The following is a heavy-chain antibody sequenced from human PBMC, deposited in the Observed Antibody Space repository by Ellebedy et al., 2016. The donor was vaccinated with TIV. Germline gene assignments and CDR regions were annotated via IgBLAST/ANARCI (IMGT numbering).Heavy chain of an antibody. CDR1: GYTFTRYW. CDR2: IDPSDSYR. D-gene: IGHD4-11*01. J-gene: IGHJ5*02. V-gene: IGHV5-10-1*01. CDR3: ARHGSVTANWFDP. Sequence: GESLKISCKGTGYTFTRYWISWVRQMPGKGLEWMGRIDPSDSYRNYNPSFQGHVTISADNSITTAYLQWSSLKASDTAMYYCARHGSVTANWFDPWGQGTLVTVSS.